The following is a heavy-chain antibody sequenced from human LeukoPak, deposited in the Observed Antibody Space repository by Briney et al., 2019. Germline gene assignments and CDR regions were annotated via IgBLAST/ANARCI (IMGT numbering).Heavy chain of an antibody. CDR3: ARESYYYGSRSYSTDY. V-gene: IGHV4-30-4*01. CDR2: IYYSGST. J-gene: IGHJ4*02. D-gene: IGHD3-10*01. Sequence: PSETLSLTCTVSGGSISSGDYYWSWIRQPPGKGLEWIGYIYYSGSTYYNPSLKSRVTISVDTSKNQFSLKLSSVTAADTAVYYCARESYYYGSRSYSTDYWGQGTLVTVSS. CDR1: GGSISSGDYY.